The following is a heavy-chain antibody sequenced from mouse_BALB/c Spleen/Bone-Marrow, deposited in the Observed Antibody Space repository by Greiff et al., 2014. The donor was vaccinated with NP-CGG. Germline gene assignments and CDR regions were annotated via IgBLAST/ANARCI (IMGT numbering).Heavy chain of an antibody. CDR2: INPSTGYT. V-gene: IGHV1-7*01. D-gene: IGHD1-1*01. CDR3: ARQITTVDYVMDY. Sequence: QVQLKQSGAELAKPGASVKMSCKASGYTFTSYWMHWVKQRPGQGLEWIGYINPSTGYTEYNQKFKDKATLTADKSSSTAYMQLSSLTSEDSAVYYCARQITTVDYVMDYWGQGTSVTVSS. J-gene: IGHJ4*01. CDR1: GYTFTSYW.